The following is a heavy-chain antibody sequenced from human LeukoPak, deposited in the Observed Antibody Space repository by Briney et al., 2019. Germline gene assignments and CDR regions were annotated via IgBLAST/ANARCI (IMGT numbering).Heavy chain of an antibody. D-gene: IGHD1-1*01. J-gene: IGHJ5*02. CDR3: ARDSGGTGTNNWFDP. V-gene: IGHV1-8*01. CDR1: GYTFTSYD. CDR2: MNPNSGNT. Sequence: ASVKVSCKASGYTFTSYDINWVRQATGQGLEWMGWMNPNSGNTGYAQKFQGRVTMTRNTSISTAYMELSSLRSEDTAVYYCARDSGGTGTNNWFDPWGQGTLVTVSS.